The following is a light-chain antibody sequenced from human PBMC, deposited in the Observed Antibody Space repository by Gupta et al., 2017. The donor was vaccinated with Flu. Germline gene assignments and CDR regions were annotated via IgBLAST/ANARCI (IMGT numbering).Light chain of an antibody. CDR2: DAS. J-gene: IGKJ5*01. CDR1: QNVGRF. CDR3: QQGADWPMT. Sequence: PATLSLSPGERVTLSCRASQNVGRFLVWYQQKPGQAPRLLMSDASTRATGIPARFGGSGSGTDFTLTISSLEPEDLAVYFCQQGADWPMTFGQGTRLEIK. V-gene: IGKV3-11*01.